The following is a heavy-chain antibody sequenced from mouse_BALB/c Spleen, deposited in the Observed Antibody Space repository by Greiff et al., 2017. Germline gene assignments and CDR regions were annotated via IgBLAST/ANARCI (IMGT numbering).Heavy chain of an antibody. CDR1: GFSLTSYG. D-gene: IGHD2-2*01. Sequence: VQLQQSGPGLVQPSQSLSITCTVSGFSLTSYGVHWVRQPPGKGLEWLGVIWAGGSTNYNSALMSRLSISKDNSKSQVFLKMNSLQTDDTAMYYCARDGYDPYYFDYWGQGTTLTVSS. CDR2: IWAGGST. CDR3: ARDGYDPYYFDY. J-gene: IGHJ2*01. V-gene: IGHV2-9*02.